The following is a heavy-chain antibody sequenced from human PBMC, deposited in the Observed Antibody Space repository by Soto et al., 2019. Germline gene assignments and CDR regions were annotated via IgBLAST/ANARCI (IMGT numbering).Heavy chain of an antibody. Sequence: PSETLSLTCTVSGGSISSYYWSWIRQPPGKGLEWIGYIYYSGSTNYNPSLKSRVTISVDTSKNQFSLKLSSVTAADTAVYYCARDLKRYCSGGSCYSHYYYYYGMDVWGQGTTVTVSS. D-gene: IGHD2-15*01. CDR3: ARDLKRYCSGGSCYSHYYYYYGMDV. J-gene: IGHJ6*02. CDR1: GGSISSYY. CDR2: IYYSGST. V-gene: IGHV4-59*01.